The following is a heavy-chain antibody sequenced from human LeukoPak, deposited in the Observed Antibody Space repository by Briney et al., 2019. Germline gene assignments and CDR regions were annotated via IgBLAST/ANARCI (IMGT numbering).Heavy chain of an antibody. CDR3: AREPGYSSGWDYFDY. D-gene: IGHD6-19*01. CDR2: IYHSGST. Sequence: SQTLSLTCAVSGGSISSGGYSWSWIRQPPGKGLEWIGYIYHSGSTYYNPSLKSRVTMSVDTSKNQFSLKLSSVTAADTAVYYCAREPGYSSGWDYFDYWGQGTLVTVSS. J-gene: IGHJ4*02. V-gene: IGHV4-30-2*01. CDR1: GGSISSGGYS.